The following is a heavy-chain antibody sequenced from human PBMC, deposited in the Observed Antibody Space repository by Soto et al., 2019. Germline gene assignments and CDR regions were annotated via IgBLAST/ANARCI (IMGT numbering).Heavy chain of an antibody. V-gene: IGHV4-4*07. J-gene: IGHJ4*02. D-gene: IGHD3-22*01. CDR2: IYTSGST. Sequence: QVQLQESGPGLVKPSETLSLTCTVSGGSISRYYWSWIRQPAGKGLEWIGRIYTSGSTNYNPSLKSRVTMSVDTSKNQFALKLSSVTAADTAVYYCAREPYDSSGYYYLYYFDYWGQGTLVTVSS. CDR3: AREPYDSSGYYYLYYFDY. CDR1: GGSISRYY.